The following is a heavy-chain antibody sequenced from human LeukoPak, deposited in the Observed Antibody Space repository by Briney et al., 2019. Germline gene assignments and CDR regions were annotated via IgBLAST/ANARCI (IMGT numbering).Heavy chain of an antibody. Sequence: SETLSLTCTVSGGSFSSESFYWGWIRQPPGTGLEWIGYISNTGSTNYNPSLKSRVAISVDTSKNQFSLKLISVTAADTAVYYCARVVTFGKLLPDYWGQGTLVTVSS. CDR1: GGSFSSESFY. CDR3: ARVVTFGKLLPDY. CDR2: ISNTGST. V-gene: IGHV4-61*01. J-gene: IGHJ4*02. D-gene: IGHD3-10*01.